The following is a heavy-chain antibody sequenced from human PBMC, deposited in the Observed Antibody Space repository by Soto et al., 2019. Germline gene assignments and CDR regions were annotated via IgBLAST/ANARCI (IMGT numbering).Heavy chain of an antibody. V-gene: IGHV3-21*06. Sequence: GGSLRLSCVASGFTFNSHALNWVRQAPGKGLEWVSSINGGVSHIYYADSLKGRFTTSRDNARNSVYLQMNSLRAEDTAVYYCVAELTPNAFYFWGPGTVVTFSS. J-gene: IGHJ3*01. CDR2: INGGVSHI. D-gene: IGHD3-9*01. CDR3: VAELTPNAFYF. CDR1: GFTFNSHA.